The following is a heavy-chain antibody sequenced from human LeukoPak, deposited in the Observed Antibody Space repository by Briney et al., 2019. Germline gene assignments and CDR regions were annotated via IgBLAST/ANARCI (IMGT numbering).Heavy chain of an antibody. D-gene: IGHD2-15*01. CDR3: ARRASSWYYFDN. CDR2: IGGSGSNT. V-gene: IGHV3-23*01. CDR1: GFTFSSYA. Sequence: GGSLRLSCAASGFTFSSYAMIWVRLAPGKGLEWVSSIGGSGSNTYYADSVKGRFTISRDNAKNSLSLRMNSLRAEDTAVYYCARRASSWYYFDNWGQGTLVTVSS. J-gene: IGHJ4*02.